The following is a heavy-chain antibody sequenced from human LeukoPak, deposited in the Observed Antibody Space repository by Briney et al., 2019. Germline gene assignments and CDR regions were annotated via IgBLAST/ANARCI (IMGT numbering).Heavy chain of an antibody. CDR2: INHSGST. Sequence: SETLSLTCAVYGGSFSGYYWSWIRQPPGKGLEWIGEINHSGSTNYNPSLKSRVTISVDTSKNQFSLKLSSVTAADTAVYYCATCGDYGYWGQGTLVTVSS. CDR1: GGSFSGYY. D-gene: IGHD4-17*01. J-gene: IGHJ4*02. CDR3: ATCGDYGY. V-gene: IGHV4-34*01.